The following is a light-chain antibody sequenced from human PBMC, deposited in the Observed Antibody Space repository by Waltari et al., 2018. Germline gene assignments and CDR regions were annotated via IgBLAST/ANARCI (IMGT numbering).Light chain of an antibody. CDR2: WAS. CDR3: QQYYNTRGVT. J-gene: IGKJ3*01. Sequence: DIVMTQSPDSLARSPGERATIHCNSTQSVLYSSNNKNYLAWYQQKPGQPPNLLIYWASTRESGVSDRFSGSGSGTDFTLTISSLQAEDVAVYYCQQYYNTRGVTFGPGTKVDIK. V-gene: IGKV4-1*01. CDR1: QSVLYSSNNKNY.